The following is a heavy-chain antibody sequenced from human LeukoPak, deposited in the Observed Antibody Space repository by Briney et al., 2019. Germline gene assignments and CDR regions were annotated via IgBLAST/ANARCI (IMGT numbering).Heavy chain of an antibody. Sequence: SETLSLTCTVSGGSISSGGYYWSWTRQHPGKGLEWIGYIYYSGSTYYNPSLKSRVTISVDTSKNQFSLKLSSVTAADTAVYYCARDGWYDILTGYPIWGQGTMVTVSS. CDR3: ARDGWYDILTGYPI. V-gene: IGHV4-31*03. CDR1: GGSISSGGYY. D-gene: IGHD3-9*01. CDR2: IYYSGST. J-gene: IGHJ3*02.